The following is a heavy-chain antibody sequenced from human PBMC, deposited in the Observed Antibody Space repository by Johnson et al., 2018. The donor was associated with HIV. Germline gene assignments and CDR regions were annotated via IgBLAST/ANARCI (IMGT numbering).Heavy chain of an antibody. CDR3: AKAQGEMTTLWGTFDI. V-gene: IGHV3-30*02. CDR1: GFIFSGYG. CDR2: PQFDGSNK. D-gene: IGHD5-24*01. J-gene: IGHJ3*02. Sequence: QVQLVESGGGVVQPGGSLRLSCAASGFIFSGYGIHWVRQAPGKGLEWVAFPQFDGSNKYYADSVKGRFTISRDTSKNTLYLQMNILRPEDTAVYFCAKAQGEMTTLWGTFDIWGQGTMVIVSS.